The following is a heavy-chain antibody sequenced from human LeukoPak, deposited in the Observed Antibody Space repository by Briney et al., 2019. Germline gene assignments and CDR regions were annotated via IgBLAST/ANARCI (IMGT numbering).Heavy chain of an antibody. CDR1: GYTFTSYA. CDR3: ARGDSLWFGELSAPDY. D-gene: IGHD3-10*01. V-gene: IGHV7-4-1*02. J-gene: IGHJ4*02. Sequence: ASVKVSCKASGYTFTSYAMNWVRQAPGQGLEWMGWINTNTGSPTYAQGFTGRFVFSLDTSVSTAYLQISSLKAEDTAVYYCARGDSLWFGELSAPDYWGQGTLVTVSS. CDR2: INTNTGSP.